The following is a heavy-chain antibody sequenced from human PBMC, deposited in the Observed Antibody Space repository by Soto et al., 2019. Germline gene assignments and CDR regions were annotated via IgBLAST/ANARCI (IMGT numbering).Heavy chain of an antibody. CDR3: APTPGGGGY. J-gene: IGHJ4*02. CDR2: IYSGGYT. Sequence: EVQLVESGGGLIQPGGSLRLSCAVSGFTVSNNYMSWVRQAPGKGLEGVSVIYSGGYTAYGDSVKGRFTISRDNSKNTQYLQMNGREPAARAVIYWAPTPGGGGYWGQGTLVTVSS. D-gene: IGHD3-10*01. CDR1: GFTVSNNY. V-gene: IGHV3-53*01.